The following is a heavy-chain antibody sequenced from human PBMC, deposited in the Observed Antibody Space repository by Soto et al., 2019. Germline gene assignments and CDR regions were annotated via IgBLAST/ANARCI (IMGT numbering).Heavy chain of an antibody. CDR3: ARENRPYYYDSSGYYPTLYFDY. D-gene: IGHD3-22*01. V-gene: IGHV6-1*01. Sequence: KQSQTLSLTCAISGDSVSSNSAAWNWIRQSPSRGLEWLGRTYYRSKWFYDYAVSVKSRITINPDTSKNQFSLQLNSVTPEDTAVYYCARENRPYYYDSSGYYPTLYFDYWGQGTLVTVSS. CDR1: GDSVSSNSAA. J-gene: IGHJ4*02. CDR2: TYYRSKWFY.